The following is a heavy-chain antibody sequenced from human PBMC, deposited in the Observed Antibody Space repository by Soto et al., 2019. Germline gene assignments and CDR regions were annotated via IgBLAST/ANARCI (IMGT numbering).Heavy chain of an antibody. Sequence: ASVKVSCKASGYTFTSYDINWVRQATGQGLEWMGWMNPNIGNTGYAQKFQGRVTMTRDTSTSTVYMELSSLRSEDTAVYYCASRYNWNGNTFDPWGQGTLVTVSS. V-gene: IGHV1-8*01. CDR3: ASRYNWNGNTFDP. CDR1: GYTFTSYD. D-gene: IGHD1-20*01. CDR2: MNPNIGNT. J-gene: IGHJ5*02.